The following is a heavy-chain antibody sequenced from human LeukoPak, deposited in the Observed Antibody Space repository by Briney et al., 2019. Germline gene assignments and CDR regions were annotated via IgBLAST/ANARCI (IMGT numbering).Heavy chain of an antibody. CDR2: INGAGGYT. Sequence: GGSLRLSCAASGFTFSMYSMAWVRQAPGKGLEWVADINGAGGYTFYSDSVKGRFTISRDNFENTLYLQINSLRAEDTAVYYCAREGDRGIEVADFFDYWGQGTLVTVSS. D-gene: IGHD6-19*01. CDR1: GFTFSMYS. V-gene: IGHV3-23*01. CDR3: AREGDRGIEVADFFDY. J-gene: IGHJ4*02.